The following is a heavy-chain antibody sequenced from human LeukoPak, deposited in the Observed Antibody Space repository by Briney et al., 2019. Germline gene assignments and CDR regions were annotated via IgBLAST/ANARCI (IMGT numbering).Heavy chain of an antibody. CDR2: ISGSDGST. Sequence: GGSLRLSCTASGFTFGDYGMSWFRQAPGKGLEWVSAISGSDGSTYYADSVKGRFTISRDNSKNTLYLQMNSLSAEDTAVYYCEKDLGGSGDYRPYWGQGSVVTVSS. CDR1: GFTFGDYG. J-gene: IGHJ4*02. CDR3: EKDLGGSGDYRPY. D-gene: IGHD2-21*02. V-gene: IGHV3-23*01.